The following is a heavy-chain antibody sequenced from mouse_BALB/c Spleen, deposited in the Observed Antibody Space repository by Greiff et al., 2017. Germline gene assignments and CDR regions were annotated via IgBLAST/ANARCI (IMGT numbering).Heavy chain of an antibody. CDR2: ISSGSSTI. V-gene: IGHV5-17*02. Sequence: EVKLVESGGGLVQPGGSRKLSCAASGFTFSSFGMHWVRQAPEKGLEWVAYISSGSSTIYYADTVKGRFTISRDNPKNTLYLQMSSLKSEDTAMYYCTREGRQLGLRGGFAYWGQGTLVTVSA. J-gene: IGHJ3*01. D-gene: IGHD3-2*01. CDR1: GFTFSSFG. CDR3: TREGRQLGLRGGFAY.